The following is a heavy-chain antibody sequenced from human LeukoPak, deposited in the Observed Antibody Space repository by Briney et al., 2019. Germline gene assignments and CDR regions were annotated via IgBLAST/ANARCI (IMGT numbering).Heavy chain of an antibody. CDR3: ARDYYYGMDV. CDR1: GYTFTVYY. CDR2: INPNSGGT. J-gene: IGHJ6*02. V-gene: IGHV1-2*06. Sequence: ASVNVSCKASGYTFTVYYMHWVRQAPGQGLEWMGRINPNSGGTNYAQKFQGRVTMTRDASISTAYMVLSRLRSDDTAVYYCARDYYYGMDVWGQGTTVTVSS.